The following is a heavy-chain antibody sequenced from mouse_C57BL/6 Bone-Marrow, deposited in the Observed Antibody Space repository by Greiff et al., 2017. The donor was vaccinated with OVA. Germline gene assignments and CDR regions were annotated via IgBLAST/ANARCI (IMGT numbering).Heavy chain of an antibody. Sequence: QVQLQQSGAELVKPGASVKLSCKASGYTFTEYTIHWVKQRSGQGLEWIGWIYPGSGSIKYNEKFKDKATLTADKSSSTVYMELSSLTSEDSAVYVCAGHEDYDYEGEAWVAYWGQGTGVTVSA. CDR2: IYPGSGSI. CDR1: GYTFTEYT. V-gene: IGHV1-62-2*01. D-gene: IGHD2-4*01. J-gene: IGHJ3*01. CDR3: AGHEDYDYEGEAWVAY.